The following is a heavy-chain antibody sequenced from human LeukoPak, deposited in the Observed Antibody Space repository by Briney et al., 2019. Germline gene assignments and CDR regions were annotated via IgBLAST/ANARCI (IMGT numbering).Heavy chain of an antibody. V-gene: IGHV3-33*06. CDR2: IWYDGSNK. Sequence: GRSLRLSCAASGFTFSSYGMHWVRQAPGKGLEWVAVIWYDGSNKYYAGSVKGRFTISRDNSKNTLYLQMNSLRAEDTAVYYCAKDLNYYYMDVWGKGTTVTVSS. J-gene: IGHJ6*03. CDR1: GFTFSSYG. CDR3: AKDLNYYYMDV.